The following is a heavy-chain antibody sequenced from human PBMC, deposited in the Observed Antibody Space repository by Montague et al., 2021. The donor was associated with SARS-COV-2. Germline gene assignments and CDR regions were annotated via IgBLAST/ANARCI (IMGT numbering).Heavy chain of an antibody. V-gene: IGHV4-31*11. CDR1: GTSISSGGYY. Sequence: TLSLTCAVSGTSISSGGYYWNWLRQHPEKGLEWIGYIYYSVSTNYNPSLRSRVTISEDTAKNQFSLKLTSVTAADTAVYYCARDKEMIFWGQGILVTVSS. J-gene: IGHJ4*02. CDR3: ARDKEMIF. CDR2: IYYSVST. D-gene: IGHD2-15*01.